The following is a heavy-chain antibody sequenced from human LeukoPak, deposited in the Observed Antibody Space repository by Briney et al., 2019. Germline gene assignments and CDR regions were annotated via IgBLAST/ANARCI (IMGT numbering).Heavy chain of an antibody. Sequence: GASVKVSCKASGYTFTGYYMHWVRQAPGQGLEWMGWINPNSGGTNYAQKFQGRVTMTRDTSISTAYMELSRLRSDDTAVYYCARTPLPVYRYFDLWGRGTLVTVSS. J-gene: IGHJ2*01. CDR3: ARTPLPVYRYFDL. CDR1: GYTFTGYY. CDR2: INPNSGGT. V-gene: IGHV1-2*02.